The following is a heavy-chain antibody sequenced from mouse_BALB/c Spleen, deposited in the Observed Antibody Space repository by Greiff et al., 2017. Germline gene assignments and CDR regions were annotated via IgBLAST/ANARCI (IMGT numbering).Heavy chain of an antibody. CDR2: ISNGGGST. J-gene: IGHJ2*01. D-gene: IGHD1-1*01. V-gene: IGHV5-12-2*01. Sequence: EVHLVESGGGLVQPGGSLKLSCAASGFTFSSYTMSWVRQTPEKRLEWVAYISNGGGSTYYPDTVKGRFTISRDNAKNTLYLQMSSLKSEDTAMYYCARHITHFDYWGQGTTLTVSS. CDR3: ARHITHFDY. CDR1: GFTFSSYT.